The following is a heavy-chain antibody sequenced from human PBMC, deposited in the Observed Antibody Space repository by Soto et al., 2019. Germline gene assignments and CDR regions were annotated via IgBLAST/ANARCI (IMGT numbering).Heavy chain of an antibody. J-gene: IGHJ6*02. CDR3: ARPPNAIVVVPAAPGDYYYGMDV. Sequence: SVKVSCKASGGTFSSYAISWVRQAPGQGLEWMGGIIPIFGTANYAQKFQGRVTITADESTNTAYMELSSLRSEDTAVYYCARPPNAIVVVPAAPGDYYYGMDVWGQGTTVTVSS. V-gene: IGHV1-69*13. CDR2: IIPIFGTA. CDR1: GGTFSSYA. D-gene: IGHD2-2*01.